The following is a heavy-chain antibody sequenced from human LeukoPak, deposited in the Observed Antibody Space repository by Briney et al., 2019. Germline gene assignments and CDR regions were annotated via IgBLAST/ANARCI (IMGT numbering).Heavy chain of an antibody. Sequence: SVKVSCKASGGTLSSYAITWVRQAPGQGLEWMGGIIPMFGTATYAQKLQGRVTITTDGSTRTAYMDLSSLRSEDTAMYYCATVTMVVSRSEAGALDIWGQGTLVTVSS. CDR1: GGTLSSYA. CDR2: IIPMFGTA. J-gene: IGHJ3*02. CDR3: ATVTMVVSRSEAGALDI. V-gene: IGHV1-69*05. D-gene: IGHD5/OR15-5a*01.